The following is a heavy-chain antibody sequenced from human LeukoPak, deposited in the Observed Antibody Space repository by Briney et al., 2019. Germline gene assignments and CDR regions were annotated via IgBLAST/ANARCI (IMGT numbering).Heavy chain of an antibody. J-gene: IGHJ6*03. CDR3: ARHLRVYAIPGYYYYYYMDV. D-gene: IGHD2-8*01. CDR1: GYSFTSYW. Sequence: PGESLKISCKGSGYSFTSYWIGWVRQMPGKGLEWLGIIYPGDSDTRYSPSFQGQVTISADKSISTAYLQWSSLKASDTAMYYCARHLRVYAIPGYYYYYYMDVWGKGTTVTVSS. CDR2: IYPGDSDT. V-gene: IGHV5-51*01.